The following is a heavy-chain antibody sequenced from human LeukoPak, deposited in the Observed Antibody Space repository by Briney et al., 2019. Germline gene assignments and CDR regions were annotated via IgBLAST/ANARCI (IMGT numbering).Heavy chain of an antibody. CDR2: INHSGST. CDR3: ARSYSNWFDP. V-gene: IGHV4-34*01. D-gene: IGHD1-26*01. J-gene: IGHJ5*02. Sequence: SETLSLTCAVYGGSFSGYYWSWIRQPPGKGLEWIGEINHSGSTNYNPSLKSRVTISVDTSKNQFSLELSSVTAADTAVYYCARSYSNWFDPWGQGTLVAVSS. CDR1: GGSFSGYY.